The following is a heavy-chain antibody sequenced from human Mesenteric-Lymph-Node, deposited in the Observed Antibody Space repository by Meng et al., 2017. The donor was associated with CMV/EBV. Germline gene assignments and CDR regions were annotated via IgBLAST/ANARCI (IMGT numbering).Heavy chain of an antibody. V-gene: IGHV1-69*05. CDR2: IIPIFDTP. Sequence: SVKVSCKASGGSFSSDGVSWVRQAPGQGLEWMGGIIPIFDTPNYAQRFQGRATITTDESTSTAYMELSSLRSEDTAVYYCARPTYHFYGMDVWGQGTTVTVSS. CDR3: ARPTYHFYGMDV. CDR1: GGSFSSDG. J-gene: IGHJ6*02.